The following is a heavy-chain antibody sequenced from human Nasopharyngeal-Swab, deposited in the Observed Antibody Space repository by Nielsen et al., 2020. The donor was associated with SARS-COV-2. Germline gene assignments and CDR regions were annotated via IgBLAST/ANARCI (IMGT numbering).Heavy chain of an antibody. CDR3: NTDSNWLDS. J-gene: IGHJ5*01. CDR2: IKSYTDGGTT. Sequence: GESLKISCAASGFSFNNAWMSWVRQAPGKGLEWVGRIKSYTDGGTTDYAAPVKDRFTISRDYSKNTLYLHMNSLKIEDTAVYYCNTDSNWLDSWGQGTLVTVSS. V-gene: IGHV3-15*01. CDR1: GFSFNNAW.